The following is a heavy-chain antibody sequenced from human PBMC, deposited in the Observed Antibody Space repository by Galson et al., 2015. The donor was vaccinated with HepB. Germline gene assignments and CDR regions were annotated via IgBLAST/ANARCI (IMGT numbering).Heavy chain of an antibody. V-gene: IGHV3-7*03. CDR1: GFTVSSNH. J-gene: IGHJ4*02. CDR3: ARGSDYYDSSGYSFDH. D-gene: IGHD3-22*01. Sequence: SLRLSCAASGFTVSSNHMSWVRQAPGKGLEWVANIKQDGSAKYYVDSVKGRFTISRDNAKNSLYLQMSSLRAEDTAMYYCARGSDYYDSSGYSFDHWGQGTLVAVSS. CDR2: IKQDGSAK.